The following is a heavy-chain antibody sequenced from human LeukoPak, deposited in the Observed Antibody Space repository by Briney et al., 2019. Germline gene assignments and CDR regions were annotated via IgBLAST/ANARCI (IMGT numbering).Heavy chain of an antibody. CDR2: INHSGST. CDR1: GGSFSGYY. CDR3: ARTYDYVWGRQVRTGYFDY. V-gene: IGHV4-34*01. D-gene: IGHD3-16*01. J-gene: IGHJ4*02. Sequence: SETLSLTCAVYGGSFSGYYWSWIRQPPGKGLEWSGEINHSGSTNYNPSLKSRVTISVDTSKNQFSLKLSSVTAADTAVYYCARTYDYVWGRQVRTGYFDYWGQGTLVTVSS.